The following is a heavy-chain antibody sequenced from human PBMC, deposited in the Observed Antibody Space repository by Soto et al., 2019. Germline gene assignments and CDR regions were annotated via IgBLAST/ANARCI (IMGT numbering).Heavy chain of an antibody. Sequence: EVQLVESGGGSVQPGRSLRLSCAASGFSFDDYGMHWVRQGPGKGLEWVSGISSNSGDIYYADSVKGRFTISRDNAKRSLYLQMNSLRTEDTALYYCAKDNDLDRDGPFDYWGQGILVTVSS. V-gene: IGHV3-9*01. CDR2: ISSNSGDI. CDR1: GFSFDDYG. J-gene: IGHJ4*02. D-gene: IGHD2-2*03. CDR3: AKDNDLDRDGPFDY.